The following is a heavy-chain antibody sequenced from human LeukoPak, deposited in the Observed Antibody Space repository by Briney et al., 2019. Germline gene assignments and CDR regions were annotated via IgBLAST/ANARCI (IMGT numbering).Heavy chain of an antibody. CDR3: AKAPIASLERTPFLYFDY. CDR2: ISAYNGNT. Sequence: ASVKVSCKASGYTFTSYGISWVRQAPGQGLEWMGWISAYNGNTNYAQKLQGRVTMTTDTSTSTAYMELRSLRSDDTAVYYCAKAPIASLERTPFLYFDYWGQGTLVTVSS. D-gene: IGHD1-1*01. J-gene: IGHJ4*02. CDR1: GYTFTSYG. V-gene: IGHV1-18*01.